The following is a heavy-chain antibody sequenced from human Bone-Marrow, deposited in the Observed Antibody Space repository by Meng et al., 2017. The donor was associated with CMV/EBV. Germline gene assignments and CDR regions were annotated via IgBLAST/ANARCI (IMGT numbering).Heavy chain of an antibody. CDR3: ASTFRPNI. D-gene: IGHD6-6*01. V-gene: IGHV1-18*01. CDR1: GYTFTSYG. CDR2: ISGYNGNT. Sequence: ASVKVSCKTSGYTFTSYGLSWVRQAPGQGLEWMGWISGYNGNTDYAQKLQGRVTMTTDTSTSTGYMELRSLRSDDTAVYYCASTFRPNIWGQGTLVTVSS. J-gene: IGHJ4*02.